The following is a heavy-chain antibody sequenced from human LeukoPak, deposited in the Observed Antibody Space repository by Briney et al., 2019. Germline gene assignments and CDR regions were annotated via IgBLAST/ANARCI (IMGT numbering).Heavy chain of an antibody. V-gene: IGHV1-2*02. CDR2: INPNSGGT. J-gene: IGHJ5*02. CDR1: GYTFTGYY. Sequence: GASVKVSCKASGYTFTGYYMHWVRQAPGQGLEWMGWINPNSGGTNYAQKFQGRVTMTRGTSISTAYMELSRLRSDDTAVYYCARSPGFLEWLPTTNWFDPWGQGTLVTVSS. CDR3: ARSPGFLEWLPTTNWFDP. D-gene: IGHD3-3*01.